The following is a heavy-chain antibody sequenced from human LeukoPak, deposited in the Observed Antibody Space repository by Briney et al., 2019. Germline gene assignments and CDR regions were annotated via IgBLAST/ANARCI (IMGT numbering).Heavy chain of an antibody. V-gene: IGHV3-9*01. J-gene: IGHJ4*02. D-gene: IGHD4-23*01. CDR3: AKDTGFTAVSPHFDY. Sequence: GGSLRLSCAASGFTFDDYAMHWVRQAPGKGLEWVSGISWNSSSIGYADSVKGRFTISRDNAKNSLYLQMNSLRAEDTALYYCAKDTGFTAVSPHFDYWGQGTLVTVSS. CDR1: GFTFDDYA. CDR2: ISWNSSSI.